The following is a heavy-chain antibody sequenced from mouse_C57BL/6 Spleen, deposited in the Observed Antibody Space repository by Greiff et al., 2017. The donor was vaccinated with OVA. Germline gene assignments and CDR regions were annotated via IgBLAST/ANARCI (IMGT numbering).Heavy chain of an antibody. CDR3: ARDRGSGYAMDY. D-gene: IGHD3-2*02. J-gene: IGHJ4*01. CDR2: ISYDGSN. Sequence: VQLQQSGPGLVKPSQSLSLTCSVTGYSITSGYYWNWIRQFPGNKLEWMGYISYDGSNNYNPSLKNRISITRDTSKNQFFLKLNSVTTEDTATYYCARDRGSGYAMDYWGQGTSVTVSS. V-gene: IGHV3-6*01. CDR1: GYSITSGYY.